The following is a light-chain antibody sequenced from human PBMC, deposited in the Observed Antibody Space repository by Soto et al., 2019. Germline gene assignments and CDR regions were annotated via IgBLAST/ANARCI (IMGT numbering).Light chain of an antibody. Sequence: QSALTQPASVSGSPGQSITISCTGTSSDVGGYNYVSWYQQHPGQAPKLMIYDVSNRPSGVSNRFSGSKSGNTASLTISGRQAEDEADYYCSSYTSSSTLEVFGTGTKLTVL. CDR2: DVS. J-gene: IGLJ1*01. CDR1: SSDVGGYNY. V-gene: IGLV2-14*01. CDR3: SSYTSSSTLEV.